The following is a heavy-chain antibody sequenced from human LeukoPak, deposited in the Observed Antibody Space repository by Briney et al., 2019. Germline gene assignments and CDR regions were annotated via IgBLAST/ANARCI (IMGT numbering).Heavy chain of an antibody. J-gene: IGHJ4*02. CDR3: ARDQSEFPIFGVVIGNFDY. CDR2: INSDGSDT. D-gene: IGHD3-3*01. V-gene: IGHV3-74*01. CDR1: GFTFSSYW. Sequence: GGSLRLSCAASGFTFSSYWMHWVRQAPGKGPVWVSRINSDGSDTNYADSVRGRFTISRDNAKNQLYLQLNSLRADDTAVYYCARDQSEFPIFGVVIGNFDYWGQGTLVTVSS.